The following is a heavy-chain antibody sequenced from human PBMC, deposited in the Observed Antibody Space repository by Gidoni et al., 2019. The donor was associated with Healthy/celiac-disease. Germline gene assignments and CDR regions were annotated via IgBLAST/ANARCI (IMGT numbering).Heavy chain of an antibody. D-gene: IGHD3-10*01. CDR3: AKVLGGAGYYYGMDV. CDR2: ISWNRGSI. CDR1: GFTFDDYA. J-gene: IGHJ6*02. Sequence: EVQLVESGGGLVQPGRSLRLSCAASGFTFDDYAMHWVRQAPGKGLEWVSGISWNRGSIGYADSVKGRVTISRDNAKNSLYLQMNSLRAEDTALYYCAKVLGGAGYYYGMDVWGQGTTVTVSS. V-gene: IGHV3-9*01.